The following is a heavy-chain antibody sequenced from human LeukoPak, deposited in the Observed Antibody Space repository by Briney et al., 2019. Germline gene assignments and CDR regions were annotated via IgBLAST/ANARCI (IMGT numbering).Heavy chain of an antibody. CDR3: AREYSSSSSSLDY. V-gene: IGHV4-39*07. J-gene: IGHJ4*02. D-gene: IGHD6-6*01. CDR2: IYYSGST. Sequence: PSETLSLTCTVSGGSISSSSYYWGWIRQPPGTGLEWIGSIYYSGSTYYNPSLKSRVTISVDTSKNQFSLKLSSVTAADTAVYYCAREYSSSSSSLDYWGQGTLVTVSS. CDR1: GGSISSSSYY.